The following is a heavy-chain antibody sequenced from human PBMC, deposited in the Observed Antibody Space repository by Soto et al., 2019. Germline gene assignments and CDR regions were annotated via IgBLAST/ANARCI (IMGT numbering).Heavy chain of an antibody. CDR1: GGSISSHY. V-gene: IGHV4-59*11. CDR3: ARSVGDYFDY. J-gene: IGHJ4*02. Sequence: ASETLSLTCTVSGGSISSHYWSWIRQPPGKGLEWIAQIYYSGSTNYNPSLKSRVTISVDTSKNQFSLEVSSVTAADTAVYYCARSVGDYFDYWAQGTLVTVSS. CDR2: IYYSGST. D-gene: IGHD3-10*01.